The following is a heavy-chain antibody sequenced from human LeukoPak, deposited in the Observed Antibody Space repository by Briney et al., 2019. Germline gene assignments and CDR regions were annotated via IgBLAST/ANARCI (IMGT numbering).Heavy chain of an antibody. D-gene: IGHD3-16*01. J-gene: IGHJ4*02. V-gene: IGHV3-23*01. CDR3: ARRGDYFPFDY. Sequence: GGSPRLSCAASGFTSRRYAMSWVSQAPGKGLEWVSTINGNGDNTYYADSVKGRVTISRDNSKNTLYLQMNSLRVEDTAVYYCARRGDYFPFDYWGQGILVTVSS. CDR2: INGNGDNT. CDR1: GFTSRRYA.